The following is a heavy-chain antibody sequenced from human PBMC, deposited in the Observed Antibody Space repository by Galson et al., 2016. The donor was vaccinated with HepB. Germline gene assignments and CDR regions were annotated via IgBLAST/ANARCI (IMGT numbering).Heavy chain of an antibody. Sequence: SLRLSCAASGFTFSSYGMHWVRQAPGKGLEWVAVIWYDGSNKYYADSVKGRFTISRDNSKNTLYLQMNSLRAEDTAVYYCARGGPAYYYGSGSYYIHYYYGMDVWGKGTTVTVSS. CDR3: ARGGPAYYYGSGSYYIHYYYGMDV. J-gene: IGHJ6*04. CDR1: GFTFSSYG. V-gene: IGHV3-33*01. D-gene: IGHD3-10*01. CDR2: IWYDGSNK.